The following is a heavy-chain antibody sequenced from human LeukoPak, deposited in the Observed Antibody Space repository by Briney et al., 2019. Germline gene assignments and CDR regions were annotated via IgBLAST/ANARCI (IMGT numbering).Heavy chain of an antibody. CDR3: AKGAAAGNYFDY. J-gene: IGHJ4*02. CDR2: IKQDGSEK. V-gene: IGHV3-7*03. Sequence: GGSLRLSCAVSGFTFSSYWMSWVRQAPGKGLEWVANIKQDGSEKYYVDSVKGRFTISRDNSKNSLYLQMNSLRTEDTALYYCAKGAAAGNYFDYWGQGTLVTVSS. D-gene: IGHD6-13*01. CDR1: GFTFSSYW.